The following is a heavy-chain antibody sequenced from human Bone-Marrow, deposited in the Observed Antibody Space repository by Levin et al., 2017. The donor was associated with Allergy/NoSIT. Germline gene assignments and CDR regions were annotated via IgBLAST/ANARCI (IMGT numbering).Heavy chain of an antibody. CDR2: ISSSGSTI. D-gene: IGHD3-22*01. CDR3: AKPYYYDSSGYYPY. Sequence: RGESLKISCAASGFTFSDYYMSWIRQAPGKGLEWVSYISSSGSTIYYADSVKGRFTISRDNAKNSLYLQMNSLRAEDTAVYYCAKPYYYDSSGYYPYWGQGTLVTVSS. CDR1: GFTFSDYY. J-gene: IGHJ4*02. V-gene: IGHV3-11*01.